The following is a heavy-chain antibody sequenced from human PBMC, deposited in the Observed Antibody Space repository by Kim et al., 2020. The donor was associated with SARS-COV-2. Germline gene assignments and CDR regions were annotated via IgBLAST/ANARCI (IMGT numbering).Heavy chain of an antibody. V-gene: IGHV1-8*01. Sequence: ASVKVSCKASGYTFTSYDINWVRQATGQGLEWMGWMNPNSGNTGYAQKFQGRVTMTRNTSISTAYMELSSLRSEDTAVYYCARAASLIWFGDLPNWFDPWGQGTLVTVSS. CDR2: MNPNSGNT. J-gene: IGHJ5*02. CDR3: ARAASLIWFGDLPNWFDP. CDR1: GYTFTSYD. D-gene: IGHD3-10*01.